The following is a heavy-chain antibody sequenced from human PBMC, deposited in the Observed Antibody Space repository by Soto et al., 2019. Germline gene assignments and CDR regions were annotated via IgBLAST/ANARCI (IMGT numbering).Heavy chain of an antibody. J-gene: IGHJ6*02. D-gene: IGHD6-19*01. CDR3: ARVTIAVQLYGMDV. CDR2: ISAYNGNT. Sequence: AASVKVSCKASGYTFTSYGISWVRQAPGQGLEWMGWISAYNGNTNYAQKLQGRVTMTTDTSTSTAYMELRSLRSDDTAVYYCARVTIAVQLYGMDVWGQGTTVTVSS. CDR1: GYTFTSYG. V-gene: IGHV1-18*01.